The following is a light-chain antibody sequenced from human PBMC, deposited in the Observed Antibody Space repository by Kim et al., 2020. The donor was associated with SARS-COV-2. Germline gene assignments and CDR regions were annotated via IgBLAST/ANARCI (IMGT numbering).Light chain of an antibody. CDR2: GAS. CDR3: QQYGSSLTWT. J-gene: IGKJ1*01. Sequence: PGERAPLSCRASQSVSSSYLAWYQQKPGQAPRLLIYGASSRATGIPDRFSGSGSGTDFTLTISRLEPEDFAVYYCQQYGSSLTWTFGQGTKVDIK. V-gene: IGKV3-20*01. CDR1: QSVSSSY.